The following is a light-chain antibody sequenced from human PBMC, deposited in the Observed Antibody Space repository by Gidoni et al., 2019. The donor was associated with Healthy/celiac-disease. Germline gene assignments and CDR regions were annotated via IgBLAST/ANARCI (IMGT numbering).Light chain of an antibody. J-gene: IGKJ4*01. CDR1: QSVSSY. CDR2: DSS. Sequence: EIVLTQSPATLSLSPGERATLSCRASQSVSSYLAWYQQKPGQAPRLLIYDSSNRGTGIPARFSGSGSGTGFTLTISSLEPEDFAVYYCQQRSNWPPLTFGGGTKVEIK. CDR3: QQRSNWPPLT. V-gene: IGKV3-11*01.